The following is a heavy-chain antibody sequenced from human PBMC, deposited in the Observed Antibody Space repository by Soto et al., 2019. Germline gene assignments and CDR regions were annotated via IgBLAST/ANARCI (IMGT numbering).Heavy chain of an antibody. D-gene: IGHD2-15*01. V-gene: IGHV3-74*01. CDR1: GFTFRSSW. J-gene: IGHJ3*01. Sequence: GGTGLSRAASGFTFRSSWIHWVRQVPGERLVWVSRIKTDGSRASYADFVKGRLTISSDNAKNTVYLQWHSLRAEYTALYYCARDPHGSSGCPNDSFDCWGRGTRGTVAS. CDR3: ARDPHGSSGCPNDSFDC. CDR2: IKTDGSRA.